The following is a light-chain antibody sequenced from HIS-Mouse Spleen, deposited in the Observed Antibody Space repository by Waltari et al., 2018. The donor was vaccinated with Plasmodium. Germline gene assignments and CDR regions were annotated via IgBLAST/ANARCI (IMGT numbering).Light chain of an antibody. CDR1: SSDVGSYNL. CDR3: CSYAGSSTFV. Sequence: QSALTQPASVSGSPGQSITISCTGTSSDVGSYNLVSWYQQHPGKDPKLMIYEGSKLPSVVSTRFSGSKSGNTASRTISGLQAEDEADYYCCSYAGSSTFVFGGGTKLTVL. V-gene: IGLV2-23*03. CDR2: EGS. J-gene: IGLJ3*02.